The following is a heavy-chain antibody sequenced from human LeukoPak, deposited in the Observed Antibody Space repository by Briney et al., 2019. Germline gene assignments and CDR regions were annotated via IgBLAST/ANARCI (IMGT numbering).Heavy chain of an antibody. Sequence: GGSLRFSCAASGFTFTSYEMNWVRQAPGKGLEWVSYISSSGSTIYYADSVKGRFTISRDNAKNSLYLQMNSLRAEDTAVYYCARETGCRSTRCHYYFDYWGQGTLVTVSS. V-gene: IGHV3-48*03. CDR3: ARETGCRSTRCHYYFDY. J-gene: IGHJ4*02. D-gene: IGHD2-2*01. CDR1: GFTFTSYE. CDR2: ISSSGSTI.